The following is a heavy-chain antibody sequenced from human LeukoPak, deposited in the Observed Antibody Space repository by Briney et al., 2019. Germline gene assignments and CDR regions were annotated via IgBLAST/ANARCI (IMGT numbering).Heavy chain of an antibody. Sequence: ASVKVSCKASGYTFTIYAMHWVRQAPGQRLEWMGWINAGNGNTKYSQKFQGRVTITRDTSASTAYMELSSLRSEDTAVYYCARFPGRGVAAAVAHWGQGTLVTVSS. V-gene: IGHV1-3*01. J-gene: IGHJ4*02. CDR2: INAGNGNT. CDR3: ARFPGRGVAAAVAH. D-gene: IGHD6-13*01. CDR1: GYTFTIYA.